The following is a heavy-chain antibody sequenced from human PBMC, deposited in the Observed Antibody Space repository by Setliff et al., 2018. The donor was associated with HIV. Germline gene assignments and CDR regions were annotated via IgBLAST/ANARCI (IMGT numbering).Heavy chain of an antibody. Sequence: PGESLKISCKASGYSFTSYWIGWVRQMPGKGLEWMGVIYPGDSDTRYSPSFQGQVTTSADKSISTAYVQWSSLKASDTAMYYCATWTRAETSENFQHWGQGTLVTVSS. V-gene: IGHV5-51*01. J-gene: IGHJ1*01. CDR2: IYPGDSDT. CDR1: GYSFTSYW. D-gene: IGHD4-17*01. CDR3: ATWTRAETSENFQH.